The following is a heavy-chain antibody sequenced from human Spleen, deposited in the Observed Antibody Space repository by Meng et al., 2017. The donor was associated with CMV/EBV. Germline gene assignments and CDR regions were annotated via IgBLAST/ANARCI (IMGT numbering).Heavy chain of an antibody. Sequence: SGGSIRSSRHCWGWIRQAPGKGLQWIGNICNGGSTFYHPSLMSRVTISVGTSKNQFSLKLTSVTAADTAVYYCARLCLSFTSTDWYDPWGQGTLVTVSS. CDR1: GGSIRSSRHC. CDR3: ARLCLSFTSTDWYDP. CDR2: ICNGGST. V-gene: IGHV4-39*07. D-gene: IGHD5/OR15-5a*01. J-gene: IGHJ5*02.